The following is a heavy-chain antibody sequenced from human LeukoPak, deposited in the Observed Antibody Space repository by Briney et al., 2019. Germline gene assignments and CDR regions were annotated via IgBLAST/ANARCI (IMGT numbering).Heavy chain of an antibody. CDR3: ATTRGRIFDVLSSSDAFDI. D-gene: IGHD3-9*01. CDR2: INPNSGGT. CDR1: EYTFTAYY. V-gene: IGHV1-2*02. J-gene: IGHJ3*02. Sequence: ASVKVSCKASEYTFTAYYIHWVRQAPGQGLEWMGWINPNSGGTSSAQKFQGRVTMTRDTSITTAYMDLNRLTSDDTAIYYCATTRGRIFDVLSSSDAFDIWGQGTMVTVSS.